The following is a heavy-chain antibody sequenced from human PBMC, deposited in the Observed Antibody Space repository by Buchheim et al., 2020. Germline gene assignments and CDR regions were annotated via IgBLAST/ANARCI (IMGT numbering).Heavy chain of an antibody. CDR3: SKDMSGAEDS. CDR2: INEDGSNT. Sequence: EVQVVESGGGLVQPGGSLRLSCAASGFTFGRHWMHWVRQAPGGALVWVSRINEDGSNTTYTDSVKGRFTISRDNAKNTLYLQMNSLTAEDTAVYYCSKDMSGAEDSWGQGTL. V-gene: IGHV3-74*03. J-gene: IGHJ4*02. D-gene: IGHD2-15*01. CDR1: GFTFGRHW.